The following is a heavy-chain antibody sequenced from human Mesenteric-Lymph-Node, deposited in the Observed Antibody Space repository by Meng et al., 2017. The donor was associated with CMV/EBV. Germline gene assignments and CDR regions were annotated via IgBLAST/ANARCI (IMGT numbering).Heavy chain of an antibody. D-gene: IGHD2-2*02. CDR2: IIPIFGTA. J-gene: IGHJ4*02. Sequence: SSYAISWVRQAAGQGLEWMGGIIPIFGTANYAQKFQGRVTITTDESTSTAYMELSSLRSEDTAVYYCARDAPLGYCSSTSCYTHFDYWGQGTLVTVSS. V-gene: IGHV1-69*05. CDR3: ARDAPLGYCSSTSCYTHFDY. CDR1: SSYA.